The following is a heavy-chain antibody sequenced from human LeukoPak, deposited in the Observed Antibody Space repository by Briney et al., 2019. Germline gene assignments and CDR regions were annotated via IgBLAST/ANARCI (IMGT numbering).Heavy chain of an antibody. V-gene: IGHV3-23*01. CDR1: GFTFSSYA. CDR3: AKGARYYGSGPGLQNLYHFDY. CDR2: ISGSGGST. J-gene: IGHJ4*02. D-gene: IGHD3-10*01. Sequence: GGSLRLSCAASGFTFSSYAMSWVRQAPGKGLEWVSAISGSGGSTYYADSVKGRFTISRDNSKYTLYLQMNSLRAEDTAVYYCAKGARYYGSGPGLQNLYHFDYWGQGTLVTVSS.